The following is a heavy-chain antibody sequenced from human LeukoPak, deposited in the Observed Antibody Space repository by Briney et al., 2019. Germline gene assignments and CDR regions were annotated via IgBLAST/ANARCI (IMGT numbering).Heavy chain of an antibody. V-gene: IGHV3-66*01. J-gene: IGHJ4*02. CDR2: IYSGGDT. CDR3: AKERSLEIAVAGTIFDY. D-gene: IGHD6-19*01. CDR1: GFTVSSNY. Sequence: GGSLRLSCAASGFTVSSNYMGWVRQAPGKGLEWVSVIYSGGDTYYADSVKGRFTISRDNSKNMIYLEMSSLKTEDTAVYYCAKERSLEIAVAGTIFDYWGQGTLVTVSS.